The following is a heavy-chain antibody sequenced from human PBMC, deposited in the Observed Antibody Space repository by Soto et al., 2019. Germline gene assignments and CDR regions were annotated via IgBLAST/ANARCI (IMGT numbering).Heavy chain of an antibody. CDR1: GGSIRSYY. Sequence: PSETLSLSCTVSGGSIRSYYWSWIRQPPGKGLEWIGYIYYSGSTNYNPSLKSRVTISVDTSKNQFSLKLSSVTAADTAVYYCARVLVRSVLDYWGQGTLVTVSS. J-gene: IGHJ4*02. D-gene: IGHD6-13*01. V-gene: IGHV4-59*01. CDR3: ARVLVRSVLDY. CDR2: IYYSGST.